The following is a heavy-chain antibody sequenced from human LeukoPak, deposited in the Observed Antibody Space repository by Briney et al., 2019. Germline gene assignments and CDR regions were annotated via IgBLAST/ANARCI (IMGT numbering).Heavy chain of an antibody. Sequence: GASVKISCKGSVYTFTSYAMHGGRQAPGQRREWMGGINAGNGKTKYSQKFQGRVTITRDTSASTAYMELSSLRSEDTAEYYCARPASQRKNGFTSFDYWGQGTLVTVSS. CDR1: VYTFTSYA. CDR3: ARPASQRKNGFTSFDY. CDR2: INAGNGKT. V-gene: IGHV1-3*01. D-gene: IGHD2-8*01. J-gene: IGHJ4*02.